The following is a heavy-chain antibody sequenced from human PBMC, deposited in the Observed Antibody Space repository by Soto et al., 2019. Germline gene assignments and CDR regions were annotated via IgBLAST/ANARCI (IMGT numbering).Heavy chain of an antibody. J-gene: IGHJ5*02. CDR2: INHSGST. Sequence: ASETLSLTCAVYGGSFSGYYWSWIRQPPGKGLEWIGEINHSGSTSYNPSLKSRVTISVDTSKNQFSLKLSSVTAADTAVYYCARELADGRVYNWFDPWGQGTLVTVSS. CDR3: ARELADGRVYNWFDP. V-gene: IGHV4-34*01. CDR1: GGSFSGYY.